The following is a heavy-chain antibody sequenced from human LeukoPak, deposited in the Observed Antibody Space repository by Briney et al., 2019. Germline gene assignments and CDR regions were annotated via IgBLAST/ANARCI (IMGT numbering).Heavy chain of an antibody. V-gene: IGHV3-23*01. Sequence: PGGSLRLSCAASGFSFSNYAMSWVRQAPGKGLEWVSGVSGSGGSTYYVDSVQGRFTISRDKSKNTLYLQMNSLRVEDTALYYCAKANYYDNSGYYYFDYWGQGTLVTVSS. J-gene: IGHJ4*02. CDR3: AKANYYDNSGYYYFDY. D-gene: IGHD3-22*01. CDR2: VSGSGGST. CDR1: GFSFSNYA.